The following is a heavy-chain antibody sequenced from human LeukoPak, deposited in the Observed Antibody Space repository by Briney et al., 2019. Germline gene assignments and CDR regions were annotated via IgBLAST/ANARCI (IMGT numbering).Heavy chain of an antibody. CDR1: GFTFSSYG. CDR3: AKIPSQQQLGLGYYFDY. J-gene: IGHJ4*02. D-gene: IGHD6-13*01. Sequence: GGSLRLSCAASGFTFSSYGMHWVRQAPGKGLEWVAFIRYDGSNKYYADSVKGRFTISRDNSKNTLYLQMNSLRAEDTAVYYCAKIPSQQQLGLGYYFDYWGQGTLVTVSS. V-gene: IGHV3-30*02. CDR2: IRYDGSNK.